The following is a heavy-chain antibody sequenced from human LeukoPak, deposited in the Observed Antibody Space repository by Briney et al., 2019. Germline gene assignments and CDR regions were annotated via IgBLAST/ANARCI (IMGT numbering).Heavy chain of an antibody. Sequence: GGSLRLSCAASGFRFSSFWMSWVRQAPGKGPEWVANINQESSEEYYVDSVRGRFTISRDNAKNSLSLQMNSLRVEDTAVYYCAREVDRSFGYWGQGNVVTVSS. J-gene: IGHJ4*02. V-gene: IGHV3-7*01. CDR3: AREVDRSFGY. CDR2: INQESSEE. D-gene: IGHD2-15*01. CDR1: GFRFSSFW.